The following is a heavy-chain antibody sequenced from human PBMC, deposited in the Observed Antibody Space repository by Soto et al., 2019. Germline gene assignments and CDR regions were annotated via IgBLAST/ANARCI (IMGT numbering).Heavy chain of an antibody. CDR1: GFTFSSYG. CDR2: ISYDGSNK. Sequence: GGSLRLSCAASGFTFSSYGMHWVRQAPGKGLEWVAVISYDGSNKYYADSVKGRFTISRDNSKNTLYLQMNSLRAEDTAVYYCAKPAGYSSGAFDYWGQGTLVTVSS. CDR3: AKPAGYSSGAFDY. D-gene: IGHD6-19*01. V-gene: IGHV3-30*18. J-gene: IGHJ4*02.